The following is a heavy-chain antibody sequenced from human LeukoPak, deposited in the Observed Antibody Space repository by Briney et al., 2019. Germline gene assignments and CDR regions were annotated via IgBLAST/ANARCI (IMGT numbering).Heavy chain of an antibody. J-gene: IGHJ3*01. CDR2: ILYDGSNK. CDR1: GFTFSSYG. V-gene: IGHV3-30*18. D-gene: IGHD3/OR15-3a*01. CDR3: AKVGWTKTSHPHDVFYF. Sequence: GGSLRLSCAGSGFTFSSYGRRWVRQAPGKGLEWVAVILYDGSNKYYADSVKGRFTISRDNSKNTLYLQMNSLRAEDTAVYYCAKVGWTKTSHPHDVFYFWRRGTMVTVSS.